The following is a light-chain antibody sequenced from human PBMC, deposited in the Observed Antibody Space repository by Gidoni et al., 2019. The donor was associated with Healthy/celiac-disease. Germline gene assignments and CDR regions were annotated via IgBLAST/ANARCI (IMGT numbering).Light chain of an antibody. CDR1: QSLLHSNGYNY. CDR2: LGS. J-gene: IGKJ3*01. Sequence: DIVMTQSPLSLPVTPGEPASISCRSSQSLLHSNGYNYLDWYLQKPGQSPQLLIYLGSNRASGVPDRFSGSGSGTDFTLTISRVEAEDVGVYYCMQALQTPEFTFGPGTKVEIK. CDR3: MQALQTPEFT. V-gene: IGKV2-28*01.